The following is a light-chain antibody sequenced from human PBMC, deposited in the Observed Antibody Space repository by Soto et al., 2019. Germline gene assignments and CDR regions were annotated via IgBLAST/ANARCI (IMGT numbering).Light chain of an antibody. V-gene: IGKV3-15*01. CDR1: QSVSSR. Sequence: EIVMTQSPATLSMSPGERATLSCRASQSVSSRLAWYQRKPGQAPRLLIYDASTMATGIPARFSGSGSGADFTLTISSLQSEDFAIYYCQQYNNWPWTFGQGTKVDIK. J-gene: IGKJ1*01. CDR3: QQYNNWPWT. CDR2: DAS.